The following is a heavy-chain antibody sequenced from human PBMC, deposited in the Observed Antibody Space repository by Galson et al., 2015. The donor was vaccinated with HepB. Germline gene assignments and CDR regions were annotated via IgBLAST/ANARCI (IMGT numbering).Heavy chain of an antibody. V-gene: IGHV1-18*01. CDR2: ISAYNGNT. Sequence: SVKVSCKASGYTFTSYGISWVQQAPGQGLEWMGWISAYNGNTNYAQKLQGRVTMTTDTSTSTAYMELRSLRSDDTAVYYCARSVGGSSSSNYYYMDVWGKGTTVTVSS. CDR1: GYTFTSYG. J-gene: IGHJ6*03. CDR3: ARSVGGSSSSNYYYMDV. D-gene: IGHD6-6*01.